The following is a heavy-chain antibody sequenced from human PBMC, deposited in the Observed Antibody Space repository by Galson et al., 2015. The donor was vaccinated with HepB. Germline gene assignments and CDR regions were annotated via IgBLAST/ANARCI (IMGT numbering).Heavy chain of an antibody. CDR1: GYTFTSYA. Sequence: VKVSCKASGYTFTSYAMHWVRQAPGQRLEWMGWINAGNGNTKYSQKFQGRVTITRDTSASTAYMELSSLRSEDTAVYYCARVGYYDFWSGSLGDAFDIWGQGTIVTVSS. D-gene: IGHD3-3*01. J-gene: IGHJ3*02. V-gene: IGHV1-3*01. CDR3: ARVGYYDFWSGSLGDAFDI. CDR2: INAGNGNT.